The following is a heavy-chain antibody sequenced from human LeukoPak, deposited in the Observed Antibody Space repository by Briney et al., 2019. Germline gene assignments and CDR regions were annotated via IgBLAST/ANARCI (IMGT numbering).Heavy chain of an antibody. J-gene: IGHJ6*03. CDR2: IYYSGST. CDR3: ARVAVGXSSGYYYPYYYYYYMDV. CDR1: GGSISSGDYY. D-gene: IGHD3-22*01. Sequence: PSETLSLTCTVSGGSISSGDYYWSWIRQPPGKGLEWIGYIYYSGSTYYNPSLKSRVTISVDTSKNQFSLKLGSVTAADTAVYYCARVAVGXSSGYYYPYYYYYYMDVXXKGTXXTVS. V-gene: IGHV4-30-4*08.